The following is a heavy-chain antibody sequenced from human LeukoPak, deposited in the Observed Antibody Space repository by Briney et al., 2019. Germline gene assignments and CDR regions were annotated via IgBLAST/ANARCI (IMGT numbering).Heavy chain of an antibody. D-gene: IGHD2-15*01. J-gene: IGHJ4*02. V-gene: IGHV3-23*01. CDR3: AKRYCSGGSCYGLDY. CDR2: IGGSGGST. Sequence: PGGSLRLSCAASGFTFSSYAMSWVRQAPGKGLEWVSAIGGSGGSTYYADSVKGRFTISRDNSKNTLYLQMNSLRAEDTAVYYCAKRYCSGGSCYGLDYWGQGTLVTVSS. CDR1: GFTFSSYA.